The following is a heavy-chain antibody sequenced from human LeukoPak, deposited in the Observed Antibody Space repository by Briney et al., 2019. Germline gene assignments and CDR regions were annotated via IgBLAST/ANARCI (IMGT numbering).Heavy chain of an antibody. J-gene: IGHJ6*03. Sequence: SETLSLTCAVYGGSFNGYYWSWIRQPPGKGLEWIGEINDSGSNNYNPSLRSRVTISVDRSKNQFSLKLSSVTAADTAVYYCARDYRYCSGGSCYTRPSYYYYYMDVWGKGTTVTVSS. D-gene: IGHD2-15*01. CDR3: ARDYRYCSGGSCYTRPSYYYYYMDV. V-gene: IGHV4-34*01. CDR2: INDSGSN. CDR1: GGSFNGYY.